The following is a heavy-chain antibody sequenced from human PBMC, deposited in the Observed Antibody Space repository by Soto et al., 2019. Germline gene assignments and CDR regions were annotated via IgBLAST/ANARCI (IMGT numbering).Heavy chain of an antibody. V-gene: IGHV4-59*08. J-gene: IGHJ6*02. Sequence: SETLSLTCTVSGGSISSYYWSWIRQPPGKGLEWIGYIYYSGSTNYNPSLKSRVTISVDTSKNQFSLKLSSVTAADTAVYYCAGGDCSGGSCPTYYYYGMDVWGQGTTVTVSS. CDR3: AGGDCSGGSCPTYYYYGMDV. CDR1: GGSISSYY. CDR2: IYYSGST. D-gene: IGHD2-15*01.